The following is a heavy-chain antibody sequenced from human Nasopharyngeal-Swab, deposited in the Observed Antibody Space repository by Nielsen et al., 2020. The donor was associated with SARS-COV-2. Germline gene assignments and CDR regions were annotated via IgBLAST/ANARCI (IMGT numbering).Heavy chain of an antibody. Sequence: TLSLTCGVSGGSISSSNWWSWVRQPPGKALECLALIDWDDDKYYSTSLKTRLTISKDTSKNQVVLTMTNMDPVDTATYYCARAYYDILTGYYYGMDVWGQGTTVTVSS. CDR2: IDWDDDK. D-gene: IGHD3-9*01. J-gene: IGHJ6*02. CDR3: ARAYYDILTGYYYGMDV. CDR1: GGSISSSNWW. V-gene: IGHV2-70*18.